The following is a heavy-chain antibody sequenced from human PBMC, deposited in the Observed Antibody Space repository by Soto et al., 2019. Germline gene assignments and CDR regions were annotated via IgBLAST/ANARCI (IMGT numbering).Heavy chain of an antibody. CDR2: ISGYSTYI. J-gene: IGHJ6*02. CDR1: GFPFSTYS. V-gene: IGHV3-21*01. Sequence: PGGSLRLSCAASGFPFSTYSMSWVRQAPGKGLEWVASISGYSTYIYYADSLKGRFTIPRDNAKNSVHLQMNSLRAEDTAVYYCARVPDYNTLDAWGQGTTVTVSS. CDR3: ARVPDYNTLDA. D-gene: IGHD3-10*01.